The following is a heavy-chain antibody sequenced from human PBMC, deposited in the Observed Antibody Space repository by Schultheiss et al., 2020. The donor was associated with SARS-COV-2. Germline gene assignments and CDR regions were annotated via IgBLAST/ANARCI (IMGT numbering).Heavy chain of an antibody. CDR1: GFTFSGSA. V-gene: IGHV3-73*01. D-gene: IGHD6-13*01. CDR3: TSVSAAGTSPFDY. CDR2: IRSKANSYAT. J-gene: IGHJ4*02. Sequence: GGSLRLSCAASGFTFSGSAMHWVRQASGKGLEWVGRIRSKANSYATAYAASVKGRFTISRDDSKNTAYLQMSSLKTEDTAVYYCTSVSAAGTSPFDYWGQGTLVTVSS.